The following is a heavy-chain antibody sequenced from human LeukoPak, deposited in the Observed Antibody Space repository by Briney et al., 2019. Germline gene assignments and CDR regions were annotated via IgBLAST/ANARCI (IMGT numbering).Heavy chain of an antibody. V-gene: IGHV4-61*02. CDR2: IYTSGST. CDR3: AREWGDPMLYYYYGMDV. D-gene: IGHD2-21*02. Sequence: SQTLSLTCTVSGGSISSGSYYWSWIRQPAGKGLEWIGRIYTSGSTNYNPSLKSRVTISVDTSKNQFSLKLSSVTAADTAVYYCAREWGDPMLYYYYGMDVWGKGTTVTVSS. CDR1: GGSISSGSYY. J-gene: IGHJ6*04.